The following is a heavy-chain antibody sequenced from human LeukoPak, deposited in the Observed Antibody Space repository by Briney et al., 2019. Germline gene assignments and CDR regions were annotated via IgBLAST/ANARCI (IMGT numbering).Heavy chain of an antibody. J-gene: IGHJ4*02. CDR3: ARAGRTDGYKSYFDY. V-gene: IGHV4-59*01. D-gene: IGHD5-24*01. CDR1: GGSISSYY. Sequence: PSETLSLTCTVSGGSISSYYWSWIRQSPGKGLEWIGYIYYSGSTNYNPPLKSRVTISVDTSKNQFSLTLSSVTAADTAVYYCARAGRTDGYKSYFDYWGQGTLVAVSS. CDR2: IYYSGST.